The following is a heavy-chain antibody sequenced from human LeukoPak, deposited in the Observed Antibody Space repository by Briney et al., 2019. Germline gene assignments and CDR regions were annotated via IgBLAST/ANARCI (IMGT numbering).Heavy chain of an antibody. Sequence: GGSLRLSCAASGFTFSSYGMHWVRQAPGKGLEWLAFIRYDGSNKYYADSVKGRFTISRDNSKNTLYLQMNSLRAEDTAVYYCATDGVPYEYGSGSQIDYWGQGTLVTVSS. J-gene: IGHJ4*02. CDR2: IRYDGSNK. D-gene: IGHD3-10*01. V-gene: IGHV3-30*02. CDR3: ATDGVPYEYGSGSQIDY. CDR1: GFTFSSYG.